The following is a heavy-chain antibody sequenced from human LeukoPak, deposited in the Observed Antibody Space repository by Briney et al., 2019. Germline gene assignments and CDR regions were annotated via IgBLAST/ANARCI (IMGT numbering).Heavy chain of an antibody. CDR1: GGSISGSSYN. J-gene: IGHJ4*02. CDR3: ARGRSGYCSSTSCYTYYFDY. V-gene: IGHV4-61*02. CDR2: IYTSGST. D-gene: IGHD2-2*02. Sequence: PSHTLSPTCNVSGGSISGSSYNWSCVRQPAGKGLEWIGRIYTSGSTNYNPSLKSRVTISVDTSKNQFSLKLSSVTAADTAVYYCARGRSGYCSSTSCYTYYFDYWGQGTLVTVSS.